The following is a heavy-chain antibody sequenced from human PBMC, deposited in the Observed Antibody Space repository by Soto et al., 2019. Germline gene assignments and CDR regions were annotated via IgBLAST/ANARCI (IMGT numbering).Heavy chain of an antibody. V-gene: IGHV4-31*03. CDR2: IYYSGST. Sequence: SETLSLTCTVSGGSISSGGYYWSWIRQHPGKGLEWIGYIYYSGSTYYNPSLKSRVTISVDTSKNQFSLKLSSVTAADTAVYYCARDHRGRWYYYYGMDVWGQGTTVSVS. D-gene: IGHD3-22*01. J-gene: IGHJ6*02. CDR3: ARDHRGRWYYYYGMDV. CDR1: GGSISSGGYY.